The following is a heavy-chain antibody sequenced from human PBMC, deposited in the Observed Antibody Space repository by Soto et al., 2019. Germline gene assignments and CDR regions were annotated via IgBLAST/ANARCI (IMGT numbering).Heavy chain of an antibody. D-gene: IGHD5-18*01. CDR2: ISYDGSNK. CDR1: GFTFRRYT. Sequence: QVQLVESGGGVVQPGRSLRLSCAASGFTFRRYTMHWVRQAPGKGLEWVAVISYDGSNKYYADSVKGRFTISRDNSKNTLYLQMNSLRAEDTAVYYCAGDGGYSYGFSVWGQGTLVTVSS. J-gene: IGHJ4*02. V-gene: IGHV3-30-3*01. CDR3: AGDGGYSYGFSV.